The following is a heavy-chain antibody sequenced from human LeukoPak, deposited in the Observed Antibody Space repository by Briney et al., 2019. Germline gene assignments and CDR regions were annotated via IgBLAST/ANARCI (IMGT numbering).Heavy chain of an antibody. V-gene: IGHV3-21*01. Sequence: GGSLRLSCAASGFTFSSYSMNWVRQAPGKGLEWVSSISSSSSSYIYYADSVKGRFTISRDNAKNSLYLQMNSLRAEDTAVYYCASHSSGYYYGYWGQGTLVAVSS. CDR1: GFTFSSYS. CDR2: ISSSSSSYI. CDR3: ASHSSGYYYGY. J-gene: IGHJ4*02. D-gene: IGHD3-22*01.